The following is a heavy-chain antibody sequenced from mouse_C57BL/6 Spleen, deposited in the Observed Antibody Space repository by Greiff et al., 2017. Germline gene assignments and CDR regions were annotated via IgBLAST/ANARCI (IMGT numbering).Heavy chain of an antibody. Sequence: EVKLMESGPGLVKPSQSLSLTCSVTGYSITSGYYWNWIRQFPGNKLEWMGYISYDGSNNYNPSLKNRIAITRDTSKNQFFLKLNSVTTEDTATYYCATYGYDEDWFAYWGQGTLVTVSA. CDR3: ATYGYDEDWFAY. J-gene: IGHJ3*01. CDR2: ISYDGSN. V-gene: IGHV3-6*01. CDR1: GYSITSGYY. D-gene: IGHD2-2*01.